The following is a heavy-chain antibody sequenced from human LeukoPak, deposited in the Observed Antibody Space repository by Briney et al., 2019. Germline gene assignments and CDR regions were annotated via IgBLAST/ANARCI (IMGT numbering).Heavy chain of an antibody. V-gene: IGHV3-53*01. CDR2: IYSGSTT. CDR1: GFTVGSYY. D-gene: IGHD2/OR15-2a*01. CDR3: ARHLAWGNRGMDV. Sequence: PGGSLRLSCAASGFTVGSYYMNWVRQAPGKGLEWVSVIYSGSTTYYADSVKGRFTISRDSSKNTLYLQMNSLRVEDTAVYYCARHLAWGNRGMDVWGQGTTVTVSS. J-gene: IGHJ6*02.